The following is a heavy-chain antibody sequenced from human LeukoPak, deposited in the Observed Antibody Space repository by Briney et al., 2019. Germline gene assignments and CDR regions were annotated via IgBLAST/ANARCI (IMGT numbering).Heavy chain of an antibody. Sequence: GGSLRLSCEASGFSFRSYNMDWVRQTPGKGLEWVSCITGNGGSTYYADSVKGRFTISRDNSKNTLYLQMNSLRAEHTAVYYCAYCSSTSCYSGAFDIWGQGTMVTVSS. J-gene: IGHJ3*02. CDR2: ITGNGGST. D-gene: IGHD2-2*01. CDR3: AYCSSTSCYSGAFDI. V-gene: IGHV3-23*01. CDR1: GFSFRSYN.